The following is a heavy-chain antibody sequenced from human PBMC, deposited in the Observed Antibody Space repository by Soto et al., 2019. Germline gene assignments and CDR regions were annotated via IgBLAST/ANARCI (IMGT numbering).Heavy chain of an antibody. Sequence: QVQLVQSGAEVKKPGASVKVSCKASGYTFTSYGISWVRQAPGQGLEWMGWISGYNGQASYAEKFQGRVTMSTDTSKSKAYMELRSLRSDDTAVYYCEREEKWVAESPGDVFDIWGQGTKVTVSS. V-gene: IGHV1-18*01. J-gene: IGHJ3*02. CDR1: GYTFTSYG. D-gene: IGHD6-19*01. CDR2: ISGYNGQA. CDR3: EREEKWVAESPGDVFDI.